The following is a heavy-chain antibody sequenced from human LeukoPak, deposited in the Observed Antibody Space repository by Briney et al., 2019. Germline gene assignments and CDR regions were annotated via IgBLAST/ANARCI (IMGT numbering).Heavy chain of an antibody. CDR3: ARSEGAVAGTSYFDY. D-gene: IGHD6-19*01. Sequence: PGGSLRLSCVASGFTFSTYAMGWVRQVPGKGLEWVSSVSERGDTTYYADSVKGRFTISRDNAKNSLYLQMNSLRAEDTAVYYCARSEGAVAGTSYFDYWGQGTLVTVSS. J-gene: IGHJ4*02. V-gene: IGHV3-23*01. CDR2: VSERGDTT. CDR1: GFTFSTYA.